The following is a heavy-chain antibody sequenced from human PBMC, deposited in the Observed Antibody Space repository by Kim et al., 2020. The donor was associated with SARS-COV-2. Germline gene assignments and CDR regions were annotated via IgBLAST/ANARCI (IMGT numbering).Heavy chain of an antibody. CDR2: IRGDGSTT. CDR1: GFNFSDHW. J-gene: IGHJ5*02. V-gene: IGHV3-74*01. D-gene: IGHD3-16*02. CDR3: VSSPGP. Sequence: GGSLRLSCTASGFNFSDHWMHWVRQAPGTAPVWVSCIRGDGSTTNYADSVRGRFTVSRDNARNTLYLQMNSLRVEDTAVYYCVSSPGPWGQGTRVTVSS.